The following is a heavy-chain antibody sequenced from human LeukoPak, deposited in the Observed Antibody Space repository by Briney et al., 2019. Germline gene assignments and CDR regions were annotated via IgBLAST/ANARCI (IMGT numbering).Heavy chain of an antibody. CDR2: ISSSSSYI. D-gene: IGHD3-16*01. CDR3: ARIGDGLGY. Sequence: PGGSLRLSCAAAGFTFSSYSMDSVRQAPGKGLGWVSSISSSSSYIYYADSVKSRFTISRDNAKNSQYLQMNSLRAEETAVYYCARIGDGLGYWGQGTLVTVSS. CDR1: GFTFSSYS. V-gene: IGHV3-21*01. J-gene: IGHJ4*02.